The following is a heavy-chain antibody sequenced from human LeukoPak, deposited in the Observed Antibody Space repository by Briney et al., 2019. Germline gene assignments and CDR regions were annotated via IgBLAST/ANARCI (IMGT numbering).Heavy chain of an antibody. CDR3: AKVGGYCSSTSCYRGGWFDP. J-gene: IGHJ5*02. Sequence: GRSLRLSCAASGFTFDDYAMHWVRHAPGKGLEWVSGISWNSGSIGYADSVKGRFTISRDNAKNSLYLQMNNLRAEDTALYYCAKVGGYCSSTSCYRGGWFDPWGQGTLVTVSS. V-gene: IGHV3-9*01. D-gene: IGHD2-2*01. CDR2: ISWNSGSI. CDR1: GFTFDDYA.